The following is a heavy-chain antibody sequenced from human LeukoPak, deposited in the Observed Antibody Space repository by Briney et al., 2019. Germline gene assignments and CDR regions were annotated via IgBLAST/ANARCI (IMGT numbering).Heavy chain of an antibody. J-gene: IGHJ6*03. D-gene: IGHD6-19*01. V-gene: IGHV4-39*01. CDR1: GGSISGSSYF. CDR2: IYYSGDT. Sequence: SETLSLTCTVSGGSISGSSYFWGWIRQPPGKGLEWIGSIYYSGDTYYNPSVKSRRVTISVDTSKNQFSLRLSSVTAADTAVYYCARHQWHYYYYMGVWGKGSTVTVSS. CDR3: ARHQWHYYYYMGV.